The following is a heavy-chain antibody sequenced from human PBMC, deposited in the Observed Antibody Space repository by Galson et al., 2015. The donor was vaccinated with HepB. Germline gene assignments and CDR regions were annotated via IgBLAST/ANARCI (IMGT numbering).Heavy chain of an antibody. CDR2: ISAYNGNT. Sequence: SVKVSCKASGYTFTSYGISWVRQAPGQGLEWMGWISAYNGNTNYAQKLQGRVTMTTDTSTSTAYMELRSLRSDDTAVYYCAISTYSSSWYPTSDRWGQGTLVTVSS. J-gene: IGHJ4*02. CDR1: GYTFTSYG. V-gene: IGHV1-18*01. D-gene: IGHD6-13*01. CDR3: AISTYSSSWYPTSDR.